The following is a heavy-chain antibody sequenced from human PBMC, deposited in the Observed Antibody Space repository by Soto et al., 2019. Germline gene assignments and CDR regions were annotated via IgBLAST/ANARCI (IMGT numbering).Heavy chain of an antibody. D-gene: IGHD3-22*01. V-gene: IGHV5-51*01. CDR1: GYSFTSYW. Sequence: PGESLKISCQGSGYSFTSYWIGWVRQMPGKGLEWMGIIYPGDSDTRYSPSFQGQVTISADKSISTAYLQWSSLKASDTAMYYCARQGNYYDSSGYYYSWGQGTLVTVSS. CDR3: ARQGNYYDSSGYYYS. J-gene: IGHJ4*02. CDR2: IYPGDSDT.